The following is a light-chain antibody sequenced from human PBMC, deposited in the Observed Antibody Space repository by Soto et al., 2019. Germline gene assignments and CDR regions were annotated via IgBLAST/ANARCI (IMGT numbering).Light chain of an antibody. J-gene: IGKJ5*01. CDR2: DAS. CDR3: QQYNSYPIT. CDR1: QSISSW. Sequence: IQMTQFPSTLSASVGDRVTITCRASQSISSWLAWYQQKPGKAPKLLIYDASSLESGVPSRFSGSGSGTEFALTISGLQPDDFASYYCQQYNSYPITFGQGTRLEVK. V-gene: IGKV1-5*01.